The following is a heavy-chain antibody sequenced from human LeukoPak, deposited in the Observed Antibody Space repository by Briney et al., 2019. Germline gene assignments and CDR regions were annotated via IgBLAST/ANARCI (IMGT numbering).Heavy chain of an antibody. Sequence: SQTLSLTCTVYNASFRDYSWSWIRQPPWQWLDLIGEIKHSCSTNYNPSLTIRVTISVDMSKNQFSLKLSSVTAADTAVYFCARGCPVVPSNGDYSYYGLDVWGQGTTVTVSS. D-gene: IGHD2-8*01. J-gene: IGHJ6*02. CDR2: IKHSCST. V-gene: IGHV4-34*01. CDR1: NASFRDYS. CDR3: ARGCPVVPSNGDYSYYGLDV.